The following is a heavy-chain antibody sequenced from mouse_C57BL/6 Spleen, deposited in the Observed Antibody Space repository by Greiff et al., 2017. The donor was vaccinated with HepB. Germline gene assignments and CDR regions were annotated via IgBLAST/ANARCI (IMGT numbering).Heavy chain of an antibody. CDR2: ISSGGSYT. D-gene: IGHD1-1*01. J-gene: IGHJ2*01. CDR1: GFTFSSYG. Sequence: EVQRVESGGDLVKPGGSLKLSCAASGFTFSSYGMSWVRQTPDKRLEWVATISSGGSYTYYPDSVKGRFTISRDNAKNTLYLQMSSLKSEDTAMYYCAIHYYGSSYYFDYWGQGTTLTVSS. CDR3: AIHYYGSSYYFDY. V-gene: IGHV5-6*01.